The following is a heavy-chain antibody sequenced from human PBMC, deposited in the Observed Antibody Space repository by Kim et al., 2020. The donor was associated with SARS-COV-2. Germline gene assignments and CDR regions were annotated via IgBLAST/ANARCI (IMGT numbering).Heavy chain of an antibody. Sequence: GGSLRLSCAASGFTFSSYAMHWVRQAPGKGLEWVAVISYDGSNKYYADSVKGRFTISRDNSKNTLYLQMNSLRAEDTAVYYCARDRRGYSVLPQGSWGQG. CDR3: ARDRRGYSVLPQGS. V-gene: IGHV3-30*04. J-gene: IGHJ5*02. CDR1: GFTFSSYA. CDR2: ISYDGSNK. D-gene: IGHD5-12*01.